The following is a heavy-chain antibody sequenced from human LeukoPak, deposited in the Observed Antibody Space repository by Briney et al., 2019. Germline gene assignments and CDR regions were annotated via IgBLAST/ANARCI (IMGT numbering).Heavy chain of an antibody. V-gene: IGHV4-59*11. Sequence: SETLSLTCSVSGGSITSLYCNWIRQPPGKGLEWIGSTYYSGSFDYNPSLESRVTMSVDTSKNQFSLSLRSVTAADTAVYYCARRRFYDLWSAYYFDYWGQGPLVTVSS. CDR2: TYYSGSF. D-gene: IGHD3-3*01. J-gene: IGHJ4*02. CDR1: GGSITSLY. CDR3: ARRRFYDLWSAYYFDY.